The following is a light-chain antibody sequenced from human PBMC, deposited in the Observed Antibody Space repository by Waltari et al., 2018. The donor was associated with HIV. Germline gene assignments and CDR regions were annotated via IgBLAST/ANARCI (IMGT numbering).Light chain of an antibody. CDR1: CSNIDAGLD. J-gene: IGLJ1*01. CDR2: GNN. V-gene: IGLV1-40*01. Sequence: HSVLTPPPSLSGARGLRVTLSCPGICSNIDAGLDLNWSQQLPGTAPKLLIYGNNNRPSGVPDRFSGSKSCTSASLAITGLQAEDEADYYCQSYDSSLSAFVFGTGTKVTVL. CDR3: QSYDSSLSAFV.